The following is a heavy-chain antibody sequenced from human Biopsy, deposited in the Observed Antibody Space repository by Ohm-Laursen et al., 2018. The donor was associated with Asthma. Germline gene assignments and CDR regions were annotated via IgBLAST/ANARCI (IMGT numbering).Heavy chain of an antibody. Sequence: SVKVSCKSLGGTFNTYVIGWVRQAPGQGLEWMGGINSVFGTTAYPQKFQDRVMITADDSTSTVYMELSSLRSEDTAVYYCARKAGSCISRTCYSLDFWGQGTLVTVSS. CDR1: GGTFNTYV. D-gene: IGHD2-2*01. CDR3: ARKAGSCISRTCYSLDF. V-gene: IGHV1-69*13. J-gene: IGHJ4*02. CDR2: INSVFGTT.